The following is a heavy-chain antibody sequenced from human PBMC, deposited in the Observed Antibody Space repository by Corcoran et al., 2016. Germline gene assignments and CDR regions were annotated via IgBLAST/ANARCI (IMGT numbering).Heavy chain of an antibody. V-gene: IGHV1-3*01. Sequence: QVQLVQSGAEVKKPGASVKVSCKASGYTFTSYAIHWVRQAPGEGLEWMAWINAGNGNTKYSRKFQGRVTITRDTSASTAYMEVNSLRSEDTAVYYCARAEGWLQFSSKENFDYWGQGTLVTVSS. CDR1: GYTFTSYA. CDR3: ARAEGWLQFSSKENFDY. CDR2: INAGNGNT. J-gene: IGHJ4*02. D-gene: IGHD5-12*01.